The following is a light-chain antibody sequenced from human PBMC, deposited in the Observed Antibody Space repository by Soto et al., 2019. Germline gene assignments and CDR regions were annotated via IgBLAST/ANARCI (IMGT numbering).Light chain of an antibody. J-gene: IGLJ1*01. Sequence: QSVLTQAPSVSGAPGQRVTISCTGSSSKIGAGYDVQWYQQLPGTAPKLLMYGNSNRPSGVPDRFSGSKSGTSASLAITGLQAEDEADYYCQSYDSSLTALYVFGIGTKVTVL. CDR3: QSYDSSLTALYV. CDR2: GNS. V-gene: IGLV1-40*01. CDR1: SSKIGAGYD.